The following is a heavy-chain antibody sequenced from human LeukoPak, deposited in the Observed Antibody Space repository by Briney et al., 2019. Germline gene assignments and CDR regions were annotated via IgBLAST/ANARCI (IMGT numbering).Heavy chain of an antibody. J-gene: IGHJ4*02. D-gene: IGHD6-13*01. V-gene: IGHV3-30*04. Sequence: PGGSLRLSCAASGFTFSSYAMHWVRQAPGKGLEWVAVISYDGSNKYYADSVKGRFTISRDNSKNTPYLQMNSLRAEDTAVYYCARAEYSSSWYPGYWGQGTLVTVSS. CDR2: ISYDGSNK. CDR1: GFTFSSYA. CDR3: ARAEYSSSWYPGY.